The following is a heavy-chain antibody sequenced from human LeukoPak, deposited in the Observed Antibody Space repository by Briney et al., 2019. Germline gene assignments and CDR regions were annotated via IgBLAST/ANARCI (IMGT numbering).Heavy chain of an antibody. CDR3: ARDHGYSGYDPNWFDP. Sequence: GASVKVSSKASGYTFTSYGISWVRQAPGQGLEWMGWISAYNGNTNYAQKLQGRVTMTTDTSTSTAYMELRSLRSDDTAVYYCARDHGYSGYDPNWFDPWGQGTLVTVSS. CDR1: GYTFTSYG. V-gene: IGHV1-18*01. D-gene: IGHD5-12*01. J-gene: IGHJ5*02. CDR2: ISAYNGNT.